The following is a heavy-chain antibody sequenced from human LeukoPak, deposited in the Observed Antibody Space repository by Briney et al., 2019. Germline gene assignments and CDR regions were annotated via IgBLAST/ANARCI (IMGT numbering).Heavy chain of an antibody. Sequence: GGSLRLSCAASGFTFTTYWMHWVRQAPGKGLVWVSHINSDGSITSYADSVKGRSTISRDNAKNTLYLQMNSLRAEDTAVYYCARDAVDTANAVWGQGTTVTVSS. V-gene: IGHV3-74*01. CDR2: INSDGSIT. J-gene: IGHJ6*02. CDR3: ARDAVDTANAV. D-gene: IGHD5-18*01. CDR1: GFTFTTYW.